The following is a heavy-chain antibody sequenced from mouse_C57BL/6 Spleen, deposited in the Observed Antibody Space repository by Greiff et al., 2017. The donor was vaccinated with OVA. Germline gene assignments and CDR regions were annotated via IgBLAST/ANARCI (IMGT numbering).Heavy chain of an antibody. CDR1: GYTFTDYY. V-gene: IGHV1-76*01. Sequence: VQLQQSGAELVRPGASVKLSCKASGYTFTDYYINWVKQRPGQGLEWIARIYPGSGNTYYNEKFKGKATLTAEKSSSTAYMQLSSLTSEDSAVYFCARMKTGTGDYFDYWGQGTTLTVYS. J-gene: IGHJ2*01. D-gene: IGHD4-1*01. CDR3: ARMKTGTGDYFDY. CDR2: IYPGSGNT.